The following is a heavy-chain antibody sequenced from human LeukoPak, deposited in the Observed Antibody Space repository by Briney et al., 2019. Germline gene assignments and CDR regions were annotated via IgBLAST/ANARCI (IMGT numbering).Heavy chain of an antibody. CDR2: IISSSSTI. D-gene: IGHD2-15*01. CDR3: ARAVHCSGGSCYGGHFDY. Sequence: GGSLRLSCAASGLTFSSYSMNWVRQAPGKGLEWVSYIISSSSTIYYADSVKGRFTISRDNAKNSLYLQMNSLRAEDTAVYYCARAVHCSGGSCYGGHFDYWGQGTLVTVSS. V-gene: IGHV3-48*04. CDR1: GLTFSSYS. J-gene: IGHJ4*02.